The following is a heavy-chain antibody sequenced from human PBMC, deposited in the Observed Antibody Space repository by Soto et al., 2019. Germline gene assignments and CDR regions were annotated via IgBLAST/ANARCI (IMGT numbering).Heavy chain of an antibody. CDR3: ARHPPVGACSDV. Sequence: GESLKISCKGSGYSFTSYWISWVRQMPGKGLEWMGRIDPSDSYTNYSPSFQGHVTISADKSISTAYLQWSSLKASDTAMCYCARHPPVGACSDVWGQGTTVTVSS. V-gene: IGHV5-10-1*01. CDR1: GYSFTSYW. D-gene: IGHD2-21*01. CDR2: IDPSDSYT. J-gene: IGHJ6*02.